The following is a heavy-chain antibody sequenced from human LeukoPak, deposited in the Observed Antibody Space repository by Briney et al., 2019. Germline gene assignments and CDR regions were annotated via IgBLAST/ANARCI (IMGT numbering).Heavy chain of an antibody. Sequence: TSETLSLTCTVSGGSISSYYWSWIRQPPGKGLEWIAYIYYSGSTNYNPPLKSRVTISVDTSKNQFSLKLSSVTAADTAVYYCARRRDLFDYWGQGTLVTVSS. CDR1: GGSISSYY. CDR3: ARRRDLFDY. CDR2: IYYSGST. V-gene: IGHV4-59*08. J-gene: IGHJ4*02. D-gene: IGHD3/OR15-3a*01.